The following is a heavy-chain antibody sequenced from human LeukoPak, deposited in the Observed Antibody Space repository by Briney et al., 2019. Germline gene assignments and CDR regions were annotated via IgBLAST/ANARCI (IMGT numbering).Heavy chain of an antibody. CDR3: AKGLDFGVVPLDY. CDR1: GFTFSSYA. V-gene: IGHV3-30*04. CDR2: ISYDGSNK. J-gene: IGHJ4*02. D-gene: IGHD3-3*01. Sequence: PGRSLRLSCAASGFTFSSYAMHWVRQAPGKGLEWVAVISYDGSNKYYADSVKGRFTISRDNSKNTLYLQMNSLRAEDTAVYYCAKGLDFGVVPLDYWGQGTLVTVSS.